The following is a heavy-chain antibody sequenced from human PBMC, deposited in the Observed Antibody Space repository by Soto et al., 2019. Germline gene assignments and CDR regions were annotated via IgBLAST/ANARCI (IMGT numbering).Heavy chain of an antibody. J-gene: IGHJ6*02. CDR1: GGTFSTYA. CDR3: ARDREQLGVSVNYGLDV. D-gene: IGHD6-6*01. Sequence: QVQLVQSGAEVKKPGSSVTVSCKASGGTFSTYAVNWVRQAPGHGLEWMGGIMPIFGTAKYAQKFQGRVTITADESTSSAYMEMSSLISEDTAVYYLARDREQLGVSVNYGLDVWGQGTTVTVSS. CDR2: IMPIFGTA. V-gene: IGHV1-69*01.